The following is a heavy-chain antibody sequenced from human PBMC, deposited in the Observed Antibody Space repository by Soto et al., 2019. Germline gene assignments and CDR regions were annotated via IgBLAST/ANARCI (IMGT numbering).Heavy chain of an antibody. Sequence: SETLSLTCTVSGGSISSSSYYWGWIRQPPGKGLEWIGSIYYSGSTYYNPSLKSRVTISVDTSKNQFSLKLSSVTAADTAVYYCARSRYVWGSYRTRGWFDPWGQGALVTVSS. V-gene: IGHV4-39*01. CDR2: IYYSGST. CDR3: ARSRYVWGSYRTRGWFDP. CDR1: GGSISSSSYY. D-gene: IGHD3-16*02. J-gene: IGHJ5*02.